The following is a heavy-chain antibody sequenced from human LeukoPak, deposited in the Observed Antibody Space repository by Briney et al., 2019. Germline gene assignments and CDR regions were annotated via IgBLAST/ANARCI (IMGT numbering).Heavy chain of an antibody. J-gene: IGHJ3*02. CDR1: GGSISSGGYY. D-gene: IGHD3-3*01. CDR2: TYYSGST. CDR3: AREGVLTIGAFDI. Sequence: SETLSLTCTVSGGSISSGGYYWSWIRQHPGKGLEWIGYTYYSGSTYYNPSLKSRVTISVDTSKNQFSPKLSSVTAADTAGYYCAREGVLTIGAFDIWGQGTMVTVSS. V-gene: IGHV4-31*03.